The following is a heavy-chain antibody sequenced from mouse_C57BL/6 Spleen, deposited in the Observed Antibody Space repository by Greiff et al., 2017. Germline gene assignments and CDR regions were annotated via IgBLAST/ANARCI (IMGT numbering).Heavy chain of an antibody. CDR2: ISGGGGNT. Sequence: EVKLVESGGGLVKPGGSLKLSCAASGFTFSSYTMSWVRQTPEKRLEWVATISGGGGNTYYPDSVKGRFTISRDNAKNTLYLQMSSLRSEDTALYYCARDGYYIFDYWGQGTTLTVSS. J-gene: IGHJ2*01. V-gene: IGHV5-9*01. CDR3: ARDGYYIFDY. D-gene: IGHD2-3*01. CDR1: GFTFSSYT.